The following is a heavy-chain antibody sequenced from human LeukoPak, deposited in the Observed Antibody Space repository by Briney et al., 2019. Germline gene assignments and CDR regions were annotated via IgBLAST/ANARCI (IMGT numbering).Heavy chain of an antibody. CDR3: ARDSRHHRFLYWDWFDP. CDR1: GFTFDSYS. J-gene: IGHJ5*02. CDR2: ISVGSRYI. V-gene: IGHV3-21*06. Sequence: GGSLRLSCAASGFTFDSYSMNWVRQAPGKGLEWVSSISVGSRYIFYADSVKGRFTISRDNAKNSLYLHMNSLRAEDTAVYYCARDSRHHRFLYWDWFDPWGQGTPVTVSS. D-gene: IGHD2/OR15-2a*01.